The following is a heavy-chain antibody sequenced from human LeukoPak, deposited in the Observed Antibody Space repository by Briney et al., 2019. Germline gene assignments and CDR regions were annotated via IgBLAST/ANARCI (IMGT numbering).Heavy chain of an antibody. CDR2: FEPEDDET. CDR1: EYTLTELS. Sequence: ASVKVSCKVSEYTLTELSMHWVRQAPGKGLEWMGGFEPEDDETIYAQKFQGRVTMTEDTSTDTAYMELSSLRSEDTAVYYCATASISPYYDFWSFDSWGQGTLVTVSS. CDR3: ATASISPYYDFWSFDS. J-gene: IGHJ4*02. V-gene: IGHV1-24*01. D-gene: IGHD3-3*01.